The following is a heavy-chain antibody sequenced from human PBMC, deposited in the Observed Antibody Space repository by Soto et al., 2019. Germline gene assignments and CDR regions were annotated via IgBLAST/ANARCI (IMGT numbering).Heavy chain of an antibody. CDR1: GFTFSSYE. V-gene: IGHV3-48*03. CDR2: ISSSSSYI. Sequence: EVQLVESGGGLVQPGGSLRLSCAASGFTFSSYEMNWVRQAPGKGLEWVSYISSSSSYIYYADSVKGRFTISRDNAKNSLYLQMNSLRAEDTAVYYCARSDPYYDFWSGYPRAYYYYGMDVWGQGTTVTVSS. J-gene: IGHJ6*02. D-gene: IGHD3-3*01. CDR3: ARSDPYYDFWSGYPRAYYYYGMDV.